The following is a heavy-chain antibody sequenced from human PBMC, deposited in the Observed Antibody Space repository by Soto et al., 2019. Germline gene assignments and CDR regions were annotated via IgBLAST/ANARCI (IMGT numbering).Heavy chain of an antibody. D-gene: IGHD7-27*01. Sequence: EVQLVESGGGLVQPGGSLRLSCAASGFTFSSYWMHWVRQAPGKGLVWVSRINSDGSSTSYADSVKGRFTISRDNAKKTLYLQMNSLRAEDTAVYYCARDEPNWGSDYYYGMDVWGQGTTVTVSS. CDR1: GFTFSSYW. J-gene: IGHJ6*02. CDR3: ARDEPNWGSDYYYGMDV. CDR2: INSDGSST. V-gene: IGHV3-74*01.